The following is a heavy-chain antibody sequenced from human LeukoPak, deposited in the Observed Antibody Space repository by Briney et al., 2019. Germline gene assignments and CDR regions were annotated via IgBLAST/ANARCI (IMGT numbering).Heavy chain of an antibody. D-gene: IGHD6-13*01. J-gene: IGHJ4*02. CDR3: ARVFTEADSSVGY. V-gene: IGHV1-2*02. CDR2: INPNSGGT. CDR1: GYTFTGYY. Sequence: ASVKVSCKASGYTFTGYYMHWVRQAPGQGLEWMGWINPNSGGTNYAQKFQGRVTMTRDTSISTAYMELSRLRSDDTAVYYCARVFTEADSSVGYWGQGTLVTVSS.